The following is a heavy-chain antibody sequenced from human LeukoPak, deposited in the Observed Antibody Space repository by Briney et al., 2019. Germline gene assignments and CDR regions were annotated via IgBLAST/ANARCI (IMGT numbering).Heavy chain of an antibody. Sequence: ASVKVSCKASGYTFTTFGITWVRQAPEQGLEWMGWISTYNGNTNYEQNLQGRVTMTTDTSTSTAYMELRSLTSDDTAVYYCARVGTDCSGGSCYWGQGTLVTVSS. CDR2: ISTYNGNT. J-gene: IGHJ4*02. D-gene: IGHD2-15*01. CDR3: ARVGTDCSGGSCY. CDR1: GYTFTTFG. V-gene: IGHV1-18*01.